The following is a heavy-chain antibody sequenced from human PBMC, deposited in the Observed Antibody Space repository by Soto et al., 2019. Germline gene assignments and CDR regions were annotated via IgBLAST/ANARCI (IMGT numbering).Heavy chain of an antibody. J-gene: IGHJ6*02. CDR2: IYHSGTT. CDR1: GGSISTSDYT. Sequence: PSETLSLTCAVSGGSISTSDYTWSWIRQPPGRGLEWIGSIYHSGTTHYMPSLKNRLTMSHDKSKNQFSLDLTSVTAADTAVYYCVRERTIFGVAPGGSVDVWGQGTTVTVSS. D-gene: IGHD3-3*01. V-gene: IGHV4-30-2*01. CDR3: VRERTIFGVAPGGSVDV.